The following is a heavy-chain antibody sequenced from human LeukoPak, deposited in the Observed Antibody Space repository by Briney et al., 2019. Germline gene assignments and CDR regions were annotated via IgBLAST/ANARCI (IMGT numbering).Heavy chain of an antibody. J-gene: IGHJ3*02. V-gene: IGHV3-74*01. CDR1: GFTFSSYW. Sequence: GGSLRLSCAASGFTFSSYWMNWVRQAPGRGLVWVSRIDTDGSSTTYADSVKGRFTISRDNAKNMLYLQMNTLRAEDTAVYYCARGLTIFGVVNDGLDIWGQGTKVTVSS. CDR2: IDTDGSST. CDR3: ARGLTIFGVVNDGLDI. D-gene: IGHD3-3*01.